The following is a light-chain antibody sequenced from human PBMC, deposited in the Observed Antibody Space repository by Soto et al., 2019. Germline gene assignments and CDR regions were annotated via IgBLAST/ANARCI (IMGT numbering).Light chain of an antibody. CDR2: AAS. CDR1: QGISSY. Sequence: DIPLTQSPAFLSASVRDRVTITCRASQGISSYLAWYQQKPGKAPTLLIYAASTLQSGVPLRFSGSGSGTEFTLTISSLETEDFAVYYCQQRSNWPTLTFGGGTKVDIK. CDR3: QQRSNWPTLT. J-gene: IGKJ4*01. V-gene: IGKV1-9*01.